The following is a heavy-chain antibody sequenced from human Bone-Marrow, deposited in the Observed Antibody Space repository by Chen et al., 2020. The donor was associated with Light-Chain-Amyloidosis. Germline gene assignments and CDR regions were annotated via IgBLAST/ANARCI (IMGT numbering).Heavy chain of an antibody. CDR3: ARLGGANY. Sequence: EVQLVESGGGLVQPGGSLRLSCAASGFTFSDHYMDWVRQAPGKGLEWVGRTRNKANSYTTEYAASVKGRFTISRDDSKNSLYLQMNSLKTEDTAVYYCARLGGANYWGQGTLVTVSS. CDR1: GFTFSDHY. J-gene: IGHJ4*02. D-gene: IGHD1-26*01. V-gene: IGHV3-72*01. CDR2: TRNKANSYTT.